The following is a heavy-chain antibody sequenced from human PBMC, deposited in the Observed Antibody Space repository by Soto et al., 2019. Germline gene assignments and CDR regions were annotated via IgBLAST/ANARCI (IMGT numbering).Heavy chain of an antibody. CDR2: ISWNSGSI. Sequence: EVQLVESGGGLVQPGRSLRLSCADSGFTFDDYGMHWVRQARGKGLEWVAGISWNSGSIGYAVSVKGRFTISRDNAKNSLYLQVNILTAEDTTVYFCAKGVVVAAPPDYWVQGTLVTVSS. CDR1: GFTFDDYG. CDR3: AKGVVVAAPPDY. D-gene: IGHD2-15*01. V-gene: IGHV3-9*01. J-gene: IGHJ4*02.